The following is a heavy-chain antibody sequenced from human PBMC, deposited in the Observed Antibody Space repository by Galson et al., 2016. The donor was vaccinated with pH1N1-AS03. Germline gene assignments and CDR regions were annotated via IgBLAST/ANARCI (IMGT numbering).Heavy chain of an antibody. V-gene: IGHV3-23*01. CDR1: GFAVRANA. CDR2: IDGGRENT. D-gene: IGHD6-19*01. CDR3: ARVGVAGIPTYFDN. J-gene: IGHJ4*02. Sequence: SLRLSCAASGFAVRANAMSWVRQAPGKGLEWVSAIDGGRENTHHADSVKGRFTISRDNSKNTLYLQMNSLRPEDTAVYYCARVGVAGIPTYFDNWGKGTLVSVSS.